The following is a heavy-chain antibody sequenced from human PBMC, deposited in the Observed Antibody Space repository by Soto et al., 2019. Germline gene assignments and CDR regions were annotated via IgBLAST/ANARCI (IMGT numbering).Heavy chain of an antibody. CDR1: GGTFSSYT. V-gene: IGHV1-69*02. CDR3: ARGVVYSGYDFDY. D-gene: IGHD5-12*01. J-gene: IGHJ4*02. CDR2: IIPILGIA. Sequence: SVKVSCKASGGTFSSYTISWVRQAPGQGLEWMGRIIPILGIANYAQKFQGRVTITADKSTSTAYMELSSLRSEDTAVYYCARGVVYSGYDFDYWGQGTLVTVSS.